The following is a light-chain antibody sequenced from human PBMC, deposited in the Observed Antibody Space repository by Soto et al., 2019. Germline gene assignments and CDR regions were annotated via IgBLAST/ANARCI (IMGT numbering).Light chain of an antibody. CDR1: QSVSNNY. CDR3: QQYGGSGT. J-gene: IGKJ1*01. V-gene: IGKV3-20*01. CDR2: GAS. Sequence: EILLTQSPGTLSLSPGERATLSCGASQSVSNNYLAWYQQKPGQAPRLLIYGASNRATGIPDRLSGSGSGTDFTLTISRMEPEDFAVYYCQQYGGSGTFGQGTKVDIK.